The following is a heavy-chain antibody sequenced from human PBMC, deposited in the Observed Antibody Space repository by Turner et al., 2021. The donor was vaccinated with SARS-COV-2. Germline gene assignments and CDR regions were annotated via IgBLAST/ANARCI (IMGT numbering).Heavy chain of an antibody. D-gene: IGHD6-19*01. Sequence: EVQLAESGGGLVQPGGSLRLSCADSGFTFNNHWMTWVRQAPGKGLEWVAIIKQDGSETLYVDSVKGRFTISRDNAKNSLYLQMNSLRAEDTAIYYCARGSGWVADYWGQGTLVTVSS. CDR3: ARGSGWVADY. J-gene: IGHJ4*02. V-gene: IGHV3-7*01. CDR2: IKQDGSET. CDR1: GFTFNNHW.